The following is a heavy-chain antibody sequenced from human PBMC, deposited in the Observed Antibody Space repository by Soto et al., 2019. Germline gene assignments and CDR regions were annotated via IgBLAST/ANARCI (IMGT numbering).Heavy chain of an antibody. J-gene: IGHJ4*02. CDR2: VSPYNDRT. CDR1: GYNFTPYA. D-gene: IGHD6-19*01. V-gene: IGHV1-18*01. CDR3: AREAGIAVAGTSRFDY. Sequence: QDHLVQSGTEVKRPGASVKVSCKTSGYNFTPYAINWVRQAPGQGLEWMGWVSPYNDRTNSAQKFQDRLTMTTDTSTTTAYMELMSLRSDDTAVYYCAREAGIAVAGTSRFDYWGQGSLVTVSS.